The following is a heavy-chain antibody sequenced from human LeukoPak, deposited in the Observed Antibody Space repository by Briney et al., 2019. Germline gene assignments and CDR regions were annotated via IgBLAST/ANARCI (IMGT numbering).Heavy chain of an antibody. D-gene: IGHD2-15*01. Sequence: PSETLSLTCTVSGGSISSHYWSWIRQPPGKGLEWIGYVENYGRTECIPSLQSRVTISVDRSKNQFSLKLSSVTAADTAVYYCAREGYCSGGSCYYYGMDVWGQGTTVTVSS. CDR3: AREGYCSGGSCYYYGMDV. CDR1: GGSISSHY. CDR2: VENYGRT. J-gene: IGHJ6*02. V-gene: IGHV4-59*11.